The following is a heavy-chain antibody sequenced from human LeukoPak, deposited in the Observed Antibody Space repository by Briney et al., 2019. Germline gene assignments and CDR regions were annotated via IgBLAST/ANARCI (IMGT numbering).Heavy chain of an antibody. V-gene: IGHV3-30*18. CDR1: GFTFSSYG. CDR2: ISYDGSNK. CDR3: AKDRGCSSTSCYYRSYYYYYGRDV. J-gene: IGHJ6*02. D-gene: IGHD2-2*01. Sequence: GRSLRLSCAASGFTFSSYGMHWVRQAPGKGLEWVAVISYDGSNKYYADSVKGRFTISRDNSKNTLYLQMNSLRAEDTAVYYCAKDRGCSSTSCYYRSYYYYYGRDVWGQGTTVTVSS.